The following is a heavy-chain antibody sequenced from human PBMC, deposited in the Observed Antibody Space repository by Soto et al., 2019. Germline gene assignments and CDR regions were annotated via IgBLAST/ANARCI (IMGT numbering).Heavy chain of an antibody. J-gene: IGHJ3*01. Sequence: QAQLVQSGGEVKRPGASVKVSCKASGYTFNKYGFNWVRQAPGQGLEWMGRISAFNDYTNLAQKFQGRITLTTDASTNTAYMELQILRSDDTAMYYCARGRGVVIPAGTPDACDVWGQGTMVTVSS. CDR3: ARGRGVVIPAGTPDACDV. D-gene: IGHD6-13*01. CDR2: ISAFNDYT. CDR1: GYTFNKYG. V-gene: IGHV1-18*01.